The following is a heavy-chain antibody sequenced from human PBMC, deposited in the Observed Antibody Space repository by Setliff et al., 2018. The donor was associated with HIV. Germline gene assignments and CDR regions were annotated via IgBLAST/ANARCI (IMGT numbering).Heavy chain of an antibody. CDR1: GYMFNIYY. CDR2: SNPNTGGT. CDR3: ARDSDGSSYYHFAH. J-gene: IGHJ4*02. V-gene: IGHV1-2*02. Sequence: ASVKVSCKASGYMFNIYYMHWVRQVPGQGLEWMGWSNPNTGGTKYAQKFQGRVTMTMDTSITTAYMELSSLNSDDTAVYYCARDSDGSSYYHFAHWSQGTLVTVSS. D-gene: IGHD3-22*01.